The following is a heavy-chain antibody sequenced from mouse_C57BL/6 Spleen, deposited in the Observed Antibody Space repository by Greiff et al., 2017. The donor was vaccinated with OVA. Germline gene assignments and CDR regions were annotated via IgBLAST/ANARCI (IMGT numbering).Heavy chain of an antibody. CDR1: GYTFTDYN. Sequence: EVQLQESGPELVKPGASVKIPCKASGYTFTDYNMDWVKQSHGKSLEWIGDINPNNGGPIYNQKFKGKATLTVDKSSSTAYMELRSLTSEDTAVYYCARGSMVTTRNYAMDYWGQGTSVTVSS. V-gene: IGHV1-18*01. J-gene: IGHJ4*01. CDR2: INPNNGGP. D-gene: IGHD2-2*01. CDR3: ARGSMVTTRNYAMDY.